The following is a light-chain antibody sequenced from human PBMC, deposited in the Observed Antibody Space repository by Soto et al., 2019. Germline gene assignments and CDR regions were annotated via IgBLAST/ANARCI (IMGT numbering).Light chain of an antibody. V-gene: IGLV2-14*01. J-gene: IGLJ1*01. Sequence: HSVLAQPASVSGSPGQSITIACTGTSSDVGRYNYVSWYQQYPGKAPRLVISDVSNRPSGVSNRFSGSKSGNSASLTISGLQAEDEADYYSSAYTSSTIYVVGTVTKVTV. CDR2: DVS. CDR3: SAYTSSTIYV. CDR1: SSDVGRYNY.